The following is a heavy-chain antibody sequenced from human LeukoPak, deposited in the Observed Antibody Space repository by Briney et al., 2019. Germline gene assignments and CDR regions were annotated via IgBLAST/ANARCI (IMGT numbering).Heavy chain of an antibody. V-gene: IGHV4-59*01. Sequence: SETLSLTCTVSGGSIRSYYWSWVRQPPGKGLEWIGYIYYSGSTNYNPSLKSRVTISVDTSKNQFSLKLSSVTAADTAVYYCARVLVRGVIWFDPWGQGTLVTVSS. J-gene: IGHJ5*02. CDR1: GGSIRSYY. D-gene: IGHD3-10*01. CDR3: ARVLVRGVIWFDP. CDR2: IYYSGST.